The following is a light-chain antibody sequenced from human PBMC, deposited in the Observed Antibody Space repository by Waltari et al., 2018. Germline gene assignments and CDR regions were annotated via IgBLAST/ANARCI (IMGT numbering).Light chain of an antibody. CDR1: HSVDTS. V-gene: IGKV3-11*01. CDR2: DVF. J-gene: IGKJ5*01. CDR3: QQRRGWPIT. Sequence: EIVLTQSPAPLSLSPGDRATLSCRASHSVDTSLAWYQQKLGQAPRILIYDVFYRATGIPARFSGRGSGTDFTVTISSLEPEDFALYFCQQRRGWPITFGQGTRLEIK.